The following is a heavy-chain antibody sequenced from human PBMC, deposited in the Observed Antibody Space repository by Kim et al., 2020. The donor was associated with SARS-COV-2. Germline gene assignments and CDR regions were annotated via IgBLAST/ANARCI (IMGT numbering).Heavy chain of an antibody. V-gene: IGHV3-23*01. Sequence: GGSLRLSCAASGFTFSSYGMTWVRQAPGKGLEWVAITSDSGSDKFYMDSVKGRFTISRDNAKNTLYLQMNSLRAEDTAVYYCAKKGGRESSEWWGQG. CDR1: GFTFSSYG. D-gene: IGHD3-22*01. J-gene: IGHJ4*02. CDR2: TSDSGSDK. CDR3: AKKGGRESSEW.